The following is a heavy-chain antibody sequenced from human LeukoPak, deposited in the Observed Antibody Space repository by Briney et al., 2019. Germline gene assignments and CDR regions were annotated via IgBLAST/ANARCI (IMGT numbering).Heavy chain of an antibody. CDR2: IYPGDSDT. CDR3: ARQKGRYCSGGSCYSLYGMDV. D-gene: IGHD2-15*01. J-gene: IGHJ6*02. V-gene: IGHV5-51*01. CDR1: GYSFTSSW. Sequence: GESLKISCQASGYSFTSSWIGWVRQMPGKGLEWMGIIYPGDSDTRYSPSFQGQVTISADKSISTAYLQWSSLKASDTAMYYCARQKGRYCSGGSCYSLYGMDVWGQGTTVTVSS.